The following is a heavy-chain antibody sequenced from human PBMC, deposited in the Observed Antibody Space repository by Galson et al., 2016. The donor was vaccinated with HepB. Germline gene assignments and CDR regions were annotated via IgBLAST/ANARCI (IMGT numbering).Heavy chain of an antibody. D-gene: IGHD6-19*01. J-gene: IGHJ4*02. Sequence: SLRLSCAASGFTFSSYGMHWVRQAPGKGLEWVAVISIDGTKTYYADSVKGRFTISRDSSRNTLSLHLNSLRVEDTAVYYCAKWGRGWCHFDIWGQGTLVSVSS. CDR2: ISIDGTKT. CDR1: GFTFSSYG. CDR3: AKWGRGWCHFDI. V-gene: IGHV3-30*04.